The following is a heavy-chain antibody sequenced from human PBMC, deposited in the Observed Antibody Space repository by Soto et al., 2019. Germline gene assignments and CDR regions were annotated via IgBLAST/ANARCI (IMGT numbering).Heavy chain of an antibody. J-gene: IGHJ6*02. CDR3: ARDGYSSSWSYYYYGMDV. D-gene: IGHD6-13*01. V-gene: IGHV4-59*01. Sequence: SETLSLTCTVAGGSISSYYWSWIRQPPGKGLEWIGYIYYSGSTNYNPSLKSRVTISVDTSKNQFSLKLSSVTAADTAVYYCARDGYSSSWSYYYYGMDVWGQGTTVTVSS. CDR1: GGSISSYY. CDR2: IYYSGST.